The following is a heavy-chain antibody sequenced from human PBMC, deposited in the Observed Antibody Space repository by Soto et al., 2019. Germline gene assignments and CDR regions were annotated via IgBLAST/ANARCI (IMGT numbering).Heavy chain of an antibody. CDR2: ISSSSSYI. D-gene: IGHD3-22*01. Sequence: GVLRLSCAASGFTFSSYSMNWVRQAPGKGLEWVSSISSSSSYIYYADSVKGRFTISRDNAKNSLYLQMNSLRAEDTAVYYCARDRMSIYYDSSGYHVHDAFDIWGQGTMVTVSS. CDR1: GFTFSSYS. V-gene: IGHV3-21*01. CDR3: ARDRMSIYYDSSGYHVHDAFDI. J-gene: IGHJ3*02.